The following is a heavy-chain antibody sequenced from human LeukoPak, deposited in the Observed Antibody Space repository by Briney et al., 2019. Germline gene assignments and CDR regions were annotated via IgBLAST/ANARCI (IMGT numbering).Heavy chain of an antibody. CDR1: GFTFSNAW. Sequence: GGSLRLSCAASGFTFSNAWMSWVRQAPGKGLEWVGRIKSKTDGGTTDYAAPVKGRFTISRDDSKNTLYLQMNSLKTEDTAVYYCTTVAKTLGYCSSGSCYPVSAFDYWGQGTLVTVSS. CDR3: TTVAKTLGYCSSGSCYPVSAFDY. V-gene: IGHV3-15*01. J-gene: IGHJ4*02. CDR2: IKSKTDGGTT. D-gene: IGHD2-15*01.